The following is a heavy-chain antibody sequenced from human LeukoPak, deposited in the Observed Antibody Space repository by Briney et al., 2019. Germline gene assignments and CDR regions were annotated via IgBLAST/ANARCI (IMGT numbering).Heavy chain of an antibody. CDR2: INTDGSDT. CDR1: GFSFSSYW. V-gene: IGHV3-74*01. J-gene: IGHJ1*01. D-gene: IGHD5-18*01. Sequence: GGSLRLSCAASGFSFSSYWMHWVRHAPGKGLVWVSRINTDGSDTTYADSVKGRFTVSRDNAKNTLYLQMNSLRAEDTAVYYCARGGSSRYSFGFGWGQGTLVTVSS. CDR3: ARGGSSRYSFGFG.